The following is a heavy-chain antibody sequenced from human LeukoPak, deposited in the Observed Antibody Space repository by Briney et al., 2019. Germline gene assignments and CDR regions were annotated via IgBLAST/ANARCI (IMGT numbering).Heavy chain of an antibody. CDR1: GYSISSGYY. Sequence: SETLSLTCAVSGYSISSGYYWGWIRQPPGKGLEWIGYIYYSGSTNYNPSLKSRVTISVDTSKNQFSLKLSSVTAADTAVYYCARAGGYSSSWSGWALDIWGQGTMVTVSS. J-gene: IGHJ3*02. CDR3: ARAGGYSSSWSGWALDI. V-gene: IGHV4-61*01. D-gene: IGHD6-13*01. CDR2: IYYSGST.